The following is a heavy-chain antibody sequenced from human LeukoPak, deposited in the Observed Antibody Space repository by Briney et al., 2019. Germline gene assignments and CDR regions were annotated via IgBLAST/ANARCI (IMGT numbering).Heavy chain of an antibody. J-gene: IGHJ5*02. D-gene: IGHD1-1*01. CDR1: GYTFTGYG. CDR3: ARETTGTGTGYFDP. CDR2: IDPNSGVT. Sequence: ASVKVSCKVSGYTFTGYGISWVRQAPGQGLEWMGWIDPNSGVTNYAQKFQGRVILTRDTSITTAYMELSSLRSDDTAVYSCARETTGTGTGYFDPWGQGTLVTVSS. V-gene: IGHV1-2*02.